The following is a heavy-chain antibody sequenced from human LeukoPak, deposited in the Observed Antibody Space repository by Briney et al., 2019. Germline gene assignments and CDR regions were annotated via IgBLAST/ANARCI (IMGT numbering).Heavy chain of an antibody. CDR3: AKDRGPLYYDFWSAISGMDV. CDR1: GFTFSSYG. Sequence: PGGSLRLSCAASGFTFSSYGMHWVRQAPGKGLEWVAVISYDGSNKSYADSVKGRFTISRDNSKNTLYLQMNSLRAEDTAVYYCAKDRGPLYYDFWSAISGMDVWGQGTTVTVSS. CDR2: ISYDGSNK. J-gene: IGHJ6*02. V-gene: IGHV3-30*18. D-gene: IGHD3-3*01.